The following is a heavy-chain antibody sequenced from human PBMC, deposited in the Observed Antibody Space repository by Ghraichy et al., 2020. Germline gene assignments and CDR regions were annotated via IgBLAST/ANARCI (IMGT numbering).Heavy chain of an antibody. J-gene: IGHJ4*02. Sequence: SETLSLTCTVSGGSISSGGYYWSWIRQHPGKGLEWIGYIYYSGSTYYNPSLKSRVTISVDTSKNQFSLKLSSVTAADTAVYYCARSNPGYSYASFSDYWGQGTLVTVSS. CDR3: ARSNPGYSYASFSDY. D-gene: IGHD5-18*01. CDR1: GGSISSGGYY. V-gene: IGHV4-31*03. CDR2: IYYSGST.